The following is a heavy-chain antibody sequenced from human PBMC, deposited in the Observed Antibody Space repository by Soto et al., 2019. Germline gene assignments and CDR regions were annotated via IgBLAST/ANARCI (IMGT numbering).Heavy chain of an antibody. CDR3: ARGDFFGELSTP. CDR2: INHSGST. J-gene: IGHJ5*02. D-gene: IGHD3-10*01. Sequence: SETLSLTCAVYGGSFSGYYWSWIRQPPGKGLEWIGEINHSGSTNYNPSLKSRVTISVDTSKNQFSLKLSSVTAADTAVYYCARGDFFGELSTPWGQGTLVTVSS. V-gene: IGHV4-34*01. CDR1: GGSFSGYY.